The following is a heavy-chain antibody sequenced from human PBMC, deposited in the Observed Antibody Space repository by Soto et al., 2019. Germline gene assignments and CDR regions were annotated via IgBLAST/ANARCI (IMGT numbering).Heavy chain of an antibody. V-gene: IGHV4-30-4*01. D-gene: IGHD1-1*01. CDR2: IFYSGTT. CDR3: ARDLWVEPELYYYGMDV. J-gene: IGHJ6*02. CDR1: GDSISSADYY. Sequence: SETLSLTCTVSGDSISSADYYWSWIRQTPGKGLEWIGHIFYSGTTYYNPSLKSRLTISVDTSKNHFSLRLTSVTAADTAVYYCARDLWVEPELYYYGMDVWGQGTTVTGLL.